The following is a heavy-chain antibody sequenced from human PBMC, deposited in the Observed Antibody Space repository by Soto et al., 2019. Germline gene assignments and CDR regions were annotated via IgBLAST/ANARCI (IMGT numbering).Heavy chain of an antibody. J-gene: IGHJ5*02. V-gene: IGHV3-11*01. Sequence: AGGSLRLSCAASGFTFSDYYMSWIRQAPGKGLEWVSYISSSGSTIYYADSVKGRFTISRDNAKNSLYLQMNSLRAEDTAVYYCARDPGYFHSTNWFDLWGQGTLVTVSS. CDR3: ARDPGYFHSTNWFDL. CDR1: GFTFSDYY. CDR2: ISSSGSTI. D-gene: IGHD6-25*01.